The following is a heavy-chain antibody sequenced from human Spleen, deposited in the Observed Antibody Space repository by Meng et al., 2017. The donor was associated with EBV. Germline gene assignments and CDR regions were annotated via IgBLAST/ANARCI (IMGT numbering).Heavy chain of an antibody. CDR3: ARDGSSGWSVGWYFDL. CDR1: TGSISGSRHY. Sequence: RLRLQARGPGSATAPETLSLPCTVPTGSISGSRHYWGWLRQPPGKGLEWVGSIYYNGNTYYNPSLKSRVTISVDTSKNQLSLELTSVTAADTAIYFCARDGSSGWSVGWYFDLWGRGTLVTVSS. CDR2: IYYNGNT. D-gene: IGHD6-19*01. J-gene: IGHJ2*01. V-gene: IGHV4-39*06.